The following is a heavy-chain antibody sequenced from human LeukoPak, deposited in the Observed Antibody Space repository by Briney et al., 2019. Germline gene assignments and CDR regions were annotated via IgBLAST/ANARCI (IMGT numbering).Heavy chain of an antibody. CDR2: ISAYNGNT. CDR1: VYTFTNCG. Sequence: ASVTVSYKPSVYTFTNCGISWLRQAPGQGLEWMGWISAYNGNTNYPQKLQGRVTMTTDTSTSTAYMELRSLRSDDTAVYYCATTRKTSGGGLDYWGQGTLVTVSS. CDR3: ATTRKTSGGGLDY. J-gene: IGHJ4*02. V-gene: IGHV1-18*01. D-gene: IGHD2-15*01.